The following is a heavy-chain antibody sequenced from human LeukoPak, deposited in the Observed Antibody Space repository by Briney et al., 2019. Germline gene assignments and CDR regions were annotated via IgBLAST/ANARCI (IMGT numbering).Heavy chain of an antibody. CDR2: IYHSGST. CDR1: GYSISSGYY. D-gene: IGHD3-10*01. CDR3: ARDFWSLAGPLLWFGELFDY. V-gene: IGHV4-38-2*02. J-gene: IGHJ4*02. Sequence: SETLSLTRAVSGYSISSGYYWGWIRQPPGKGLEWIGSIYHSGSTYYNPSLKSRVTISVDKSKNQFSLKLSSVTAADTAVYYCARDFWSLAGPLLWFGELFDYWGQGTLVTVSS.